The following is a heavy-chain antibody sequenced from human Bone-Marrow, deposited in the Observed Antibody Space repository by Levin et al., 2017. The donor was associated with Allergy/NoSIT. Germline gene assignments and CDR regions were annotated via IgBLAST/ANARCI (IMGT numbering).Heavy chain of an antibody. CDR3: ARAGHGDYSWYFDL. D-gene: IGHD2-21*02. CDR1: GFSFSNYA. CDR2: ISGSGGRT. V-gene: IGHV3-23*01. Sequence: GGSLRLSCVVSGFSFSNYAMTWVRQAPGKGLEGLSGISGSGGRTYYADSVKGRFTISRDNSKNTLYLQMSSLKADDTAVYYCARAGHGDYSWYFDLWGRGTLVTVYS. J-gene: IGHJ2*01.